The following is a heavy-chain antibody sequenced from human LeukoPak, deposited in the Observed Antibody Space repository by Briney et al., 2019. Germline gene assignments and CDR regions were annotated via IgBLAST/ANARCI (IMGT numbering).Heavy chain of an antibody. CDR1: GGSISSGGYY. Sequence: PSETLSLTCTVSGGSISSGGYYWSWIRQPPGKGLEWIGDIYHSGSTYYNPSLKSRVTISVDRSKNQFSLKLSSVTAADTAVYYCARSSRGYYGSGSYDYWGQGTLVTVSS. CDR3: ARSSRGYYGSGSYDY. D-gene: IGHD3-10*01. J-gene: IGHJ4*02. CDR2: IYHSGST. V-gene: IGHV4-30-2*01.